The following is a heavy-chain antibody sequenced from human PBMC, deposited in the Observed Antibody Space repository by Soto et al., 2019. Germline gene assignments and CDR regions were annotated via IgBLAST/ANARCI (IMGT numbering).Heavy chain of an antibody. CDR2: TYYRSTRWYN. V-gene: IGHV6-1*01. CDR1: GDSVSSNSAA. J-gene: IGHJ6*03. D-gene: IGHD6-19*01. Sequence: QVQLQQSSPGLVRPSQTLSLTCAISGDSVSSNSAAWNWIRQSPSRGLEWLGRTYYRSTRWYNDYAVSVTSRTTVNPDTSNNQFSLHLTSVTPEDTAVYYCARTTSLQWYYMDVWDKGTTVTVSS. CDR3: ARTTSLQWYYMDV.